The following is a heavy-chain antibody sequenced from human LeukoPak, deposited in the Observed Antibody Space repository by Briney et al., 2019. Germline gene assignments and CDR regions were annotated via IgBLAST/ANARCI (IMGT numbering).Heavy chain of an antibody. CDR1: GYTFTGYY. V-gene: IGHV1-2*02. CDR2: INPNSGGT. Sequence: ASVKVSCKASGYTFTGYYMHWVRQAPGQGLEWMGWINPNSGGTNYAHKFQGRVTMTRDTSISTAYMELSRLRSDDTAVYYCARDNDSRDPPHFDYWGQGTLVTVSS. CDR3: ARDNDSRDPPHFDY. D-gene: IGHD3-16*01. J-gene: IGHJ4*02.